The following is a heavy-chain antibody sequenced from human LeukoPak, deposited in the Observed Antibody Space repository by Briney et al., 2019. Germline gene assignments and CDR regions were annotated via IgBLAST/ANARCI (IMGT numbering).Heavy chain of an antibody. CDR1: GGSFSGYY. Sequence: SSETLSLTCAVYGGSFSGYYWSWIRQPPGKGLEWIGEINHSGSTNYNPSLKGRVTISVDTSKNQFSLKLSSVTAADTAVYYCARNDHYDPDAFDIWGQGTMVTVSS. CDR3: ARNDHYDPDAFDI. V-gene: IGHV4-34*01. J-gene: IGHJ3*02. D-gene: IGHD3-22*01. CDR2: INHSGST.